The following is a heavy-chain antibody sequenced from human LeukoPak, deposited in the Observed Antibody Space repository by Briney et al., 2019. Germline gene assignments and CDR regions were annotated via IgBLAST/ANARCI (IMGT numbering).Heavy chain of an antibody. V-gene: IGHV5-51*01. CDR3: ARRHHDAFDI. CDR1: GYIFTRYW. D-gene: IGHD1-14*01. Sequence: GESLKISCKTSGYIFTRYWIGWARQMPGKGLEWMGTIYPGDSDTRYSPTFLGQVTISADKSISTAYLQWSSLKASDTAMYYCARRHHDAFDIWGQGTMVTVSS. J-gene: IGHJ3*02. CDR2: IYPGDSDT.